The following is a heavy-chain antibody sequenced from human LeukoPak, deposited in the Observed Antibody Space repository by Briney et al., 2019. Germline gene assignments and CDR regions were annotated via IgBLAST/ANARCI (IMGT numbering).Heavy chain of an antibody. J-gene: IGHJ5*02. CDR1: GFTFSSYA. D-gene: IGHD4-17*01. V-gene: IGHV3-23*01. CDR3: AKGLATVTTSWFDP. CDR2: FGASGGSA. Sequence: GGSLRLSCAASGFTFSSYAMSWVRQAPGKGLEWVSAFGASGGSANYADSVKGRFTISRDNSRNTLFLQMNSLRAEDAAVYFCAKGLATVTTSWFDPWGQGTLVTVSS.